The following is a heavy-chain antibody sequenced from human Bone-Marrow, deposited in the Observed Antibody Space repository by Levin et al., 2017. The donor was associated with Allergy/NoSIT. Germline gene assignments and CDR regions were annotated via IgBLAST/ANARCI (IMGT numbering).Heavy chain of an antibody. CDR2: FSVSVGST. D-gene: IGHD6-19*01. J-gene: IGHJ4*02. Sequence: PGGSLRLSCAASGLTFSNYAMSWVRQAPEKGLEWVSGFSVSVGSTYYADSVKGRFTISRDNSKNTLYLQMNSLRAEDTALYYCAKGLPHRSGWYWGGFDLGGQGALVTVSS. CDR3: AKGLPHRSGWYWGGFDL. V-gene: IGHV3-23*01. CDR1: GLTFSNYA.